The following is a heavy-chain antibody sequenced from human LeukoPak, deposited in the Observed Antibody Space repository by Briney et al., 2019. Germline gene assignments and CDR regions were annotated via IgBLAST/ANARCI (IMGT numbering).Heavy chain of an antibody. CDR3: AKVVVVAAYYYYYGMDV. J-gene: IGHJ6*02. CDR1: GFTFSSYG. Sequence: QAGGSLRLSCAASGFTFSSYGMHWVRQAPGKGLEWVAVISYDGSNKYYADSVKGRFTISRDNSKNTLYLQMNSLRAEDTAVYYCAKVVVVAAYYYYYGMDVWGQGTTVTVSS. CDR2: ISYDGSNK. D-gene: IGHD2-15*01. V-gene: IGHV3-30*18.